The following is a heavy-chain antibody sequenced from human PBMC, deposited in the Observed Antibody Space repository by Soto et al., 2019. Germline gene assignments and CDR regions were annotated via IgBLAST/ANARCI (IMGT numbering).Heavy chain of an antibody. CDR2: ISYDGSNK. V-gene: IGHV3-30*03. D-gene: IGHD6-19*01. CDR3: ACIAVAGTNSYDY. Sequence: PGGSLRLSCAASGFTFSSYGMHWVRQAPGKGLEWVAVISYDGSNKYYADSVKGRFTISRDNSKNTLYLQMNSLRAEDTAVYYCACIAVAGTNSYDYWGQGTLVTVSS. CDR1: GFTFSSYG. J-gene: IGHJ4*02.